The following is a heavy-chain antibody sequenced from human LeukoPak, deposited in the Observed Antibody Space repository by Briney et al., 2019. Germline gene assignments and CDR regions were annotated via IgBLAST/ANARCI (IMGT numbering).Heavy chain of an antibody. Sequence: GGSLRLSCAASGFTLSNYWMSWVRQAPGKGLEWVANIRPDVGEIYYVDSLKGRFIISRDNHKNSLYLQMNSLRVDDTAVYFCARDKIMGATRFDYWGQGALVTVSS. J-gene: IGHJ4*02. V-gene: IGHV3-7*01. CDR1: GFTLSNYW. CDR3: ARDKIMGATRFDY. CDR2: IRPDVGEI. D-gene: IGHD1-26*01.